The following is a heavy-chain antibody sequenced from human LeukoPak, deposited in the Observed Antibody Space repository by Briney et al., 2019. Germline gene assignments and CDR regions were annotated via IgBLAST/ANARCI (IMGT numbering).Heavy chain of an antibody. Sequence: PSETLSLTCTVSGGSISSDYWSWIRQTPGKRLEWIGDIYYSGSTNYNPSLKSGVTISVDTSKNPSSLKLSSVTAADTAVYYCARHTDIAPLSSLKYWGQGTLATVSS. D-gene: IGHD6-13*01. V-gene: IGHV4-59*08. CDR2: IYYSGST. CDR1: GGSISSDY. CDR3: ARHTDIAPLSSLKY. J-gene: IGHJ4*02.